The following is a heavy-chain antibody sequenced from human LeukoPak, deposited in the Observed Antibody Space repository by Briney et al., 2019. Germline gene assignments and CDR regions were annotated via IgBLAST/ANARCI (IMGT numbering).Heavy chain of an antibody. CDR1: GFTFSSYA. Sequence: GGSLRLSCAASGFTFSSYAMSWVRQAPGKGLEWVSAISGSGGSTYYADSVKGRFTISRDNSKNTLYLQMNSLRAEDTALYYCAKDIEDSPPGGVDYWGQGTLVTVSS. CDR3: AKDIEDSPPGGVDY. CDR2: ISGSGGST. V-gene: IGHV3-23*01. J-gene: IGHJ4*02. D-gene: IGHD6-6*01.